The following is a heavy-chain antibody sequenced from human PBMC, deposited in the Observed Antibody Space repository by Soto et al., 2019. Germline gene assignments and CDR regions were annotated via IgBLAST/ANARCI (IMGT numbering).Heavy chain of an antibody. V-gene: IGHV4-59*01. CDR1: GGSMSSYY. D-gene: IGHD6-19*01. Sequence: PSETLSLTCTVSGGSMSSYYWSWIRQPPGKGLEWIGYIYYSGSSNYNPSLKSRVTISVDTAKNQFSLKLSSVTAADTAVYYCARAAHPTVSGTDYWGQGALVTVSS. CDR2: IYYSGSS. J-gene: IGHJ4*02. CDR3: ARAAHPTVSGTDY.